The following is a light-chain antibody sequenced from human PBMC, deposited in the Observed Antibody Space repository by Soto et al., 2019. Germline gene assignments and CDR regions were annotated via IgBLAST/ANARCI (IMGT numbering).Light chain of an antibody. Sequence: VLTQPASVSGSPGQSITISCTGTSSDVGAYNYVSWYQQHPVKAPKLMIYDVSSRPSGISNRFSGSKSGNTASLTISGVQAEDEADYYCSSYASSSTVIFGGGTKVTVL. CDR1: SSDVGAYNY. J-gene: IGLJ2*01. CDR2: DVS. V-gene: IGLV2-14*01. CDR3: SSYASSSTVI.